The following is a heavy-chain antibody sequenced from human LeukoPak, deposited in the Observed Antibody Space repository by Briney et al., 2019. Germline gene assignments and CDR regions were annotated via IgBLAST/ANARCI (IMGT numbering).Heavy chain of an antibody. CDR3: ARDHYYYGSGSVSDAFDI. D-gene: IGHD3-10*01. J-gene: IGHJ3*02. CDR1: GFTFSSYS. Sequence: PGGSLRLSCAATGFTFSSYSMNWVRQAPGKGLEWVSSISSSSSYIYYADSVKGRFTISRDNAKNSLYLQMNSLRAEDTAVYYCARDHYYYGSGSVSDAFDIWGQGTMVTVSS. CDR2: ISSSSSYI. V-gene: IGHV3-21*01.